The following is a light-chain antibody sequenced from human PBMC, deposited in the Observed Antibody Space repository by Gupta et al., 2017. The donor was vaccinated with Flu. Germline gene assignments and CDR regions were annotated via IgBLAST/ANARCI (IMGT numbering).Light chain of an antibody. CDR3: ALYMGSGIWV. CDR1: SGSVSTSYY. V-gene: IGLV8-61*01. Sequence: QTVVTQEPSFSVSPAGTVTLTCALSSGSVSTSYYPSWYQQTPGQAPRTLIYSTNTRSSGVSDRFSGSILGNKAALTITGAQADDESDYYCALYMGSGIWVFGGGTKLTVL. CDR2: STN. J-gene: IGLJ3*02.